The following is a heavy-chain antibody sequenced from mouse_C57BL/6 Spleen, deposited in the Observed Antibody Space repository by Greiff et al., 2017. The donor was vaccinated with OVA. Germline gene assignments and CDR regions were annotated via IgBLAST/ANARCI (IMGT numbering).Heavy chain of an antibody. Sequence: VQLVESGPGLVQPSQSLSITCTVSGFSLTSYGLHWVRQSPGKGLEWLGVIWSGGSTDYNAAFISRLSISKDNSKSQVFFKMNSLQADDSAIYYCARNGDYYGSSPYWYFDVWGTGTTVTVSS. CDR2: IWSGGST. D-gene: IGHD1-1*01. J-gene: IGHJ1*03. CDR3: ARNGDYYGSSPYWYFDV. CDR1: GFSLTSYG. V-gene: IGHV2-2*01.